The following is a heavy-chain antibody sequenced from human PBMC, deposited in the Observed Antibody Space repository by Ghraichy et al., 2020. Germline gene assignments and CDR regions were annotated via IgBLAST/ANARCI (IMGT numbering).Heavy chain of an antibody. J-gene: IGHJ6*02. Sequence: GESLNISCAASGFTFSSYWMSWVRQAPGKGLEWVANIKQDGSEKYYVDSVKGRFTISRDNAKNSLYLQMNSLRAEDTAVYYCAREYYDFWSGYYYYYYYYGMDVWGQGTTVTVSS. V-gene: IGHV3-7*01. CDR3: AREYYDFWSGYYYYYYYYGMDV. CDR2: IKQDGSEK. CDR1: GFTFSSYW. D-gene: IGHD3-3*01.